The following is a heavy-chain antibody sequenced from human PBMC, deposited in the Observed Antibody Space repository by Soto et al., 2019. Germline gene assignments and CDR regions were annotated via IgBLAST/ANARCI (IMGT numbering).Heavy chain of an antibody. D-gene: IGHD6-19*01. CDR2: IYYSASA. V-gene: IGHV4-59*01. J-gene: IGHJ4*02. Sequence: SPTRSLTCTVSGGSFSNYYWSWIRQSPGKGLEWIGDIYYSASANSNPALKSRVTISLDTSKIRLSLKLSPVTAADTAVYYCARGAAVGGRFDYWGQGALVTVS. CDR3: ARGAAVGGRFDY. CDR1: GGSFSNYY.